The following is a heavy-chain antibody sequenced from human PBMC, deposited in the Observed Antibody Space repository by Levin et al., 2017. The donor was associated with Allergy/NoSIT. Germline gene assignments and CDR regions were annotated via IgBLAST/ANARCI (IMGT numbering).Heavy chain of an antibody. V-gene: IGHV3-33*01. J-gene: IGHJ6*02. CDR1: GFTFSSYG. CDR3: ARASMVRGVITTLYGMDV. CDR2: IWYDGSNK. D-gene: IGHD3-10*01. Sequence: SCAASGFTFSSYGMHWVRQAPGKGLEWVAVIWYDGSNKYYADSVKGRFTISRDNSKNTLYLQMNSLRAEDTAVYYCARASMVRGVITTLYGMDVWGQGTTVTVSS.